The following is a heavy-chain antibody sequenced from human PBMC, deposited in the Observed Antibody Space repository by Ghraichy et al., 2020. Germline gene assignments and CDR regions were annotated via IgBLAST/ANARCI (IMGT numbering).Heavy chain of an antibody. CDR1: GGSISSYY. CDR2: IYYSGST. V-gene: IGHV4-59*01. J-gene: IGHJ4*02. D-gene: IGHD6-13*01. Sequence: SETLSLTCTVSGGSISSYYWSWIRQPPGKGLEWIGYIYYSGSTNYNPSLTSRVTISVDTSKDQFSLKLSSVTAADTAVYYCARSSSSWTPFDYWGQGTLVTVSS. CDR3: ARSSSSWTPFDY.